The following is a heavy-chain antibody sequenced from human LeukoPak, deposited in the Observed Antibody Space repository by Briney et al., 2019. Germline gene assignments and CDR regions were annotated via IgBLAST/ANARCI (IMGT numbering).Heavy chain of an antibody. J-gene: IGHJ3*02. CDR1: GFSFSNCS. CDR3: AGDYEGNLAFDI. Sequence: GGSLRLSCAASGFSFSNCSMNWVPQAPGKGLEWVSSISSSSTYIYYEDSLEGRFTISRDNVRNSLYPQMNSLRAEDTAVYYCAGDYEGNLAFDIWGQGTMVTVSS. D-gene: IGHD4-23*01. V-gene: IGHV3-21*01. CDR2: ISSSSTYI.